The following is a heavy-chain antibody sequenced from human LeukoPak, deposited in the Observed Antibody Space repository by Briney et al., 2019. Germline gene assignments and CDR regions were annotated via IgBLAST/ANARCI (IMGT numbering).Heavy chain of an antibody. Sequence: GGSLRLSCAASGFTFSSYSMYWVRQAPGKGLEWVSSISSSSSYIYYADSVKGRFTISRDNAKNSLYLQMNSLRAEDTAVYYCARDKRGPHGYYGMDVWGQGTTVTVSS. CDR1: GFTFSSYS. J-gene: IGHJ6*02. D-gene: IGHD3-10*01. CDR2: ISSSSSYI. CDR3: ARDKRGPHGYYGMDV. V-gene: IGHV3-21*01.